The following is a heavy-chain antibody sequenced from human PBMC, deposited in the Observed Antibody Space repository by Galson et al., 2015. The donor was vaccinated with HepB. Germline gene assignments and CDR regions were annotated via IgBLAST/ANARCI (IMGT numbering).Heavy chain of an antibody. CDR1: GYTFTSYG. CDR2: ISAYNGNT. Sequence: SCKASGYTFTSYGISWVRQAPGQGLEWMGWISAYNGNTNYAQKLQGRVTMTTDTSTSTAYMELRSLRSDDTAVYYCARVGPMDYDFWSGSQSYYYYYMDVWGKGTTVTVSS. D-gene: IGHD3-3*01. J-gene: IGHJ6*03. V-gene: IGHV1-18*01. CDR3: ARVGPMDYDFWSGSQSYYYYYMDV.